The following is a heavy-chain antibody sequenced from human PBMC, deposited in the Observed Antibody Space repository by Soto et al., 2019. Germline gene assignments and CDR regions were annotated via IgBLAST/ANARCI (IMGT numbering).Heavy chain of an antibody. D-gene: IGHD2-15*01. CDR2: IYYSGST. Sequence: SETLSLTCTVSGGSISRYYWNWIRQPPGKGLEWIGYIYYSGSTNYNPSLKSRVTISVDTSKNQFSLRLSSVTAADTAVYYCARHKDCSGGSCNAVGYYYGLDVWGQGTTVTVSS. J-gene: IGHJ6*02. CDR3: ARHKDCSGGSCNAVGYYYGLDV. CDR1: GGSISRYY. V-gene: IGHV4-59*08.